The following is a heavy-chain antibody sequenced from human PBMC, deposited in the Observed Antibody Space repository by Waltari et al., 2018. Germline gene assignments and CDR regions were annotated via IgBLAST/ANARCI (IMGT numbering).Heavy chain of an antibody. CDR3: ARDKDSRGAYYFDY. D-gene: IGHD2-15*01. Sequence: QVQLVQSGAEVKKPGSSVKVSCKASGGTLSSSAILWVRQAPGQGLEWMGRIIPIFGTANYAQKFQGRVTITADESTSTAYMELSSLRSEDTAVYYCARDKDSRGAYYFDYWGQGTLVTVSS. V-gene: IGHV1-69*15. CDR2: IIPIFGTA. CDR1: GGTLSSSA. J-gene: IGHJ4*02.